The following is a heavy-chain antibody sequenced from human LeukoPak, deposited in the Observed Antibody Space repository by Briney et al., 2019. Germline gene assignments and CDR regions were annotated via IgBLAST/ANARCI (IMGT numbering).Heavy chain of an antibody. Sequence: QPGGSLRLSCAASGFTFSSYWMHWVRQAPGKGLVWVSRINNDGSNTIYADSAKGRFTISRDNAKNTLYLQMNSLRDEDTAVYYCVRGGPGGSYFDYWGQGTLVTVSS. V-gene: IGHV3-74*01. CDR2: INNDGSNT. CDR3: VRGGPGGSYFDY. D-gene: IGHD1-26*01. J-gene: IGHJ4*02. CDR1: GFTFSSYW.